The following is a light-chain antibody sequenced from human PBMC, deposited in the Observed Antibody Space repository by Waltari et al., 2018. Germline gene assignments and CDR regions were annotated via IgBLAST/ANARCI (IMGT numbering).Light chain of an antibody. CDR3: AAWDDSLVV. V-gene: IGLV1-44*01. J-gene: IGLJ2*01. CDR1: SSNIGSTT. Sequence: QSVLTQPPSASGTPGQRVTISCSGSSSNIGSTTVNWYHQLPGTAPKLLIYSNNQRPSGVPDRFSGSKSGTSASLAISGLQSEDEADYYCAAWDDSLVVFGGGTKLTVL. CDR2: SNN.